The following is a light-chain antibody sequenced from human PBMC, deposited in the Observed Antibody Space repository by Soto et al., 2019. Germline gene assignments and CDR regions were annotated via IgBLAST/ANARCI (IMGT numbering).Light chain of an antibody. CDR2: AAS. CDR3: PQSYSTPKT. J-gene: IGKJ1*01. Sequence: DIQMTQSPSSLSASVGDRATITRRASQSIRNYLNWYQQTLGKAPKVXIYAASSLQSGVPSRFIGSGAGPDCTLTISSLQPEDVETDSCPQSYSTPKTFCQGTKVDIK. CDR1: QSIRNY. V-gene: IGKV1-39*01.